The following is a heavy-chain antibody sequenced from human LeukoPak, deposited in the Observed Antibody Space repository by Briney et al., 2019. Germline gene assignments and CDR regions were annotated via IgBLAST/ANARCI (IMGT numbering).Heavy chain of an antibody. CDR1: GASLSTYY. J-gene: IGHJ4*02. CDR3: ARQRIWLRWRNFDY. CDR2: IFYSGNT. D-gene: IGHD4-23*01. Sequence: SETLSLTCIVSGASLSTYYGTWIRQAPGKGLEWIGYIFYSGNTNSNPSLKSRVTISADTSKNQFSLKLSSVTAADTAVYYCARQRIWLRWRNFDYWGQGTLVTVSS. V-gene: IGHV4-59*08.